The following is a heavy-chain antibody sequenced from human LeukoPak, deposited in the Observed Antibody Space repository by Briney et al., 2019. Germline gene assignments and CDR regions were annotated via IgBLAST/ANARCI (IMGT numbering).Heavy chain of an antibody. CDR1: GGSFSGYY. CDR3: ARGFPVAPSY. CDR2: INHSGST. V-gene: IGHV4-34*01. D-gene: IGHD6-19*01. Sequence: SETLSLTCAVYGGSFSGYYWSWIRQPPGKGLEWIGEINHSGSTNYSLSLKSRVTISVDTSKNQFSLKLSSVTAADTAVYYCARGFPVAPSYWGQGTLVTVSS. J-gene: IGHJ4*02.